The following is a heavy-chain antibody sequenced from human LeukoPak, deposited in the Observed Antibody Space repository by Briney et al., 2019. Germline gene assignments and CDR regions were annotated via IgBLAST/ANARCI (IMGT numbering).Heavy chain of an antibody. V-gene: IGHV3-74*01. D-gene: IGHD6-13*01. CDR1: GFTFSRFW. Sequence: AGGSLRLSCAASGFTFSRFWMHWVRQAPGKGLMWVSRINSDGSTATYADSVKGRFTISRDNSRNTLYLQMNSLRAEDTAVYYCARADRYGTTWYGRVDYWGQGTLVTVSS. CDR2: INSDGSTA. J-gene: IGHJ4*02. CDR3: ARADRYGTTWYGRVDY.